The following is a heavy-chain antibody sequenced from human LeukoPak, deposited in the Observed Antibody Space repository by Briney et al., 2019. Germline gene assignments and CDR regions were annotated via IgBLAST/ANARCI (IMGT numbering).Heavy chain of an antibody. CDR2: IYYSGST. CDR1: GGSISSYY. V-gene: IGHV4-59*12. Sequence: SETLSLTCTVSGGSISSYYWSWIRQPAGKGLEWIGYIYYSGSTSYNPSLRSRVTISVDTSKNQFSLKLSSVTAADTAVYYCASKTRDYYYYMDVWGKGTTVTVSS. J-gene: IGHJ6*03. CDR3: ASKTRDYYYYMDV.